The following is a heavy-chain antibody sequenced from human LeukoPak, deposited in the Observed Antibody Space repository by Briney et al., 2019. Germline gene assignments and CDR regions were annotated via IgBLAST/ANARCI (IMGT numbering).Heavy chain of an antibody. D-gene: IGHD2-15*01. CDR1: GYGFTSYW. V-gene: IGHV5-51*01. Sequence: GVSLQISCQGSGYGFTSYWIGGVRPVPGKGLEWMGMIYPGDSDTPYSPSLQGQVTITADKSISTAYLQWSSLKASDTAMYYCARVQEVVVAATQFASAIWGQGTMVTVSS. CDR3: ARVQEVVVAATQFASAI. CDR2: IYPGDSDT. J-gene: IGHJ3*02.